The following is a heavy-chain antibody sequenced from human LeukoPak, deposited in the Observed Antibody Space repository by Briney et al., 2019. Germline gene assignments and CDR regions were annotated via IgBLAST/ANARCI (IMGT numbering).Heavy chain of an antibody. V-gene: IGHV3-66*01. CDR3: ARDWSSSPDLNY. D-gene: IGHD6-6*01. CDR1: GFTVSSNY. Sequence: GGSLRLSCAASGFTVSSNYMSWVRQAPGKGPEWVSVIYSGGSTYYADSVKGRFTISRDNSKNTLYLQMNSLRAEDTAVYYCARDWSSSPDLNYWGQGTLVTVSS. J-gene: IGHJ4*02. CDR2: IYSGGST.